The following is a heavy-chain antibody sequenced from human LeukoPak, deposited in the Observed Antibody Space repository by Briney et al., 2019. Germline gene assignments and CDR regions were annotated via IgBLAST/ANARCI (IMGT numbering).Heavy chain of an antibody. Sequence: PGGSLRLPCAASGFTFSTYSMNWVRQAPGKGLKWVSYISSSSSTIYYADSVKGRYTISRDNAKNSLYLQMNSLRAEDTAVYYCARGSTYYDSSGQVPFDYWGQGTLVTVSS. D-gene: IGHD3-22*01. CDR3: ARGSTYYDSSGQVPFDY. V-gene: IGHV3-48*04. CDR2: ISSSSSTI. J-gene: IGHJ4*02. CDR1: GFTFSTYS.